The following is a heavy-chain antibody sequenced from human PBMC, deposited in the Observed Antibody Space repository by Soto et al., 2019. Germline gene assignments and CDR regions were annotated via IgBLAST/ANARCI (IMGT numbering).Heavy chain of an antibody. V-gene: IGHV3-23*01. CDR1: GFTFGNYA. CDR2: ISGGGAGT. J-gene: IGHJ4*02. CDR3: ASRITATKKHDY. Sequence: PGGSLRLSCTASGFTFGNYAMTWVRQAPGKGLEWVSAISGGGAGTYYADSVKGRFTISRDTSKNTVYLQMNSLRAEDTAVYYCASRITATKKHDYWGQGTLVTVSS. D-gene: IGHD1-20*01.